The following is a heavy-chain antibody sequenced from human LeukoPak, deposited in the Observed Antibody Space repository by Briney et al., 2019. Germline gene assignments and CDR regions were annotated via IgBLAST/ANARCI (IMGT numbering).Heavy chain of an antibody. Sequence: ASVKVSCKASGYTFTGYYMHWVRQAPGQGLEWMGWVNPNSGGTNYAQKFQGRVTMTRDTSISTAYMELSRLRSDDTAVYYCARTTQPTPPFGYRGPGPLVTASS. CDR1: GYTFTGYY. CDR3: ARTTQPTPPFGY. V-gene: IGHV1-2*02. J-gene: IGHJ4*02. D-gene: IGHD2-15*01. CDR2: VNPNSGGT.